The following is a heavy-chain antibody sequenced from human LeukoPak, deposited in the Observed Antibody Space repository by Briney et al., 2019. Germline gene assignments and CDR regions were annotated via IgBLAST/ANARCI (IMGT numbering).Heavy chain of an antibody. V-gene: IGHV3-23*01. CDR3: AKERNSKGYFDY. D-gene: IGHD2-21*01. CDR1: GFTFSSYA. CDR2: ISGSGGST. J-gene: IGHJ4*02. Sequence: GGSLRLSCAASGFTFSSYAMSWVRQAPGRGLERVSAISGSGGSTYFADSAKGRVTISRDNSKNTVYLQMNSLRVEDTAVYYCAKERNSKGYFDYWGQGILVTVSS.